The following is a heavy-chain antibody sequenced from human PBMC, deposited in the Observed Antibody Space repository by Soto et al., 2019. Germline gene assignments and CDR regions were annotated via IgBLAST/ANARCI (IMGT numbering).Heavy chain of an antibody. V-gene: IGHV4-59*01. CDR3: ARTALGWLDP. CDR1: GGSISSYY. Sequence: SETLSLTCSVSGGSISSYYWSWIRQPPGKGLEWIGYIFYSGRSGSTNYNPSLRSRVTISVDTSKNQLSLKMSSVTAADTAVYYCARTALGWLDPWGQGTLVTVSS. J-gene: IGHJ5*02. D-gene: IGHD2-21*02. CDR2: IFYSGRSGST.